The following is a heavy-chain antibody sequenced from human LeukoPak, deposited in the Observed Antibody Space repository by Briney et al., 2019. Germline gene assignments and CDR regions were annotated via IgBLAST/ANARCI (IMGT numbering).Heavy chain of an antibody. CDR2: ISAYNGNT. V-gene: IGHV1-18*01. Sequence: WASVKVSCKASGYTFTSYGISWVRQAPGQVLEWMGWISAYNGNTNYAQKLQGRVTMTTDTSTSTAYMELRSLRSDDTAVYYCARQGYYDFWSGYSGDAFDIWGQGTMVTVSS. D-gene: IGHD3-3*01. CDR3: ARQGYYDFWSGYSGDAFDI. CDR1: GYTFTSYG. J-gene: IGHJ3*02.